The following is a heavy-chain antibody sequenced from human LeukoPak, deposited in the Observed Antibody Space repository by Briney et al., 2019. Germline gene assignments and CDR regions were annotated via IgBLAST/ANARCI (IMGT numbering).Heavy chain of an antibody. D-gene: IGHD2-15*01. V-gene: IGHV1-69*04. CDR2: IIPTLGIA. Sequence: SVKVSCKASGGTFSSYAISWVRQAPGQGLEWMGRIIPTLGIANYAQKFQGRVTITADKSTSTAYMELSSLRSEDTAVYYCARIGYCSGGSCYGYFDYWGQGTLVTVSS. J-gene: IGHJ4*02. CDR3: ARIGYCSGGSCYGYFDY. CDR1: GGTFSSYA.